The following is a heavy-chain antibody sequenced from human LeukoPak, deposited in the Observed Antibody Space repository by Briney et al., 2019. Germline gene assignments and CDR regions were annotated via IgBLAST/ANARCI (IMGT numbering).Heavy chain of an antibody. D-gene: IGHD6-13*01. V-gene: IGHV1-2*02. J-gene: IGHJ5*02. Sequence: ASVKVSCKASGYTFTGYYMHWVRQAPGQGLEWMGWINPNSGGTNYAQKFQGRVTMTRDTSISTAHMELSRLRSDDTAVYYCARDAVAAADNWFDPWGQGTLVTVSS. CDR1: GYTFTGYY. CDR3: ARDAVAAADNWFDP. CDR2: INPNSGGT.